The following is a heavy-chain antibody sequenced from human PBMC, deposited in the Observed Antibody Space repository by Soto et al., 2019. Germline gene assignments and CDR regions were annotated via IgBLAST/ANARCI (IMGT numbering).Heavy chain of an antibody. CDR1: GYTFTSYA. Sequence: ASVKVSCKASGYTFTSYAMHWVRQAPGQRLEWMGRIIPIHGKTNYSQKFQGRVTITTDTSTSTAYMELSSLRSEDTAVYYCARDPSAGDSAGYWAQRTMVTVSS. D-gene: IGHD2-21*01. J-gene: IGHJ1*01. CDR3: ARDPSAGDSAGY. CDR2: IIPIHGKT. V-gene: IGHV1-3*01.